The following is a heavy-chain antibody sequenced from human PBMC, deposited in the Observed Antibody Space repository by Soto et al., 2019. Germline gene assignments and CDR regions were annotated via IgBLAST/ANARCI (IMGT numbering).Heavy chain of an antibody. J-gene: IGHJ3*02. Sequence: ASVKVSCKASGYTFTSYAMHWVRQAPGQRLEWMGWINAGNGNTKYSQKFQGRVTITRDTSASTAYMELSSLTSEDTVVYYCPREGPVWIMVYAIYGGRTDAFDIWGQATMVTVSS. CDR3: PREGPVWIMVYAIYGGRTDAFDI. CDR2: INAGNGNT. V-gene: IGHV1-3*01. CDR1: GYTFTSYA. D-gene: IGHD2-8*01.